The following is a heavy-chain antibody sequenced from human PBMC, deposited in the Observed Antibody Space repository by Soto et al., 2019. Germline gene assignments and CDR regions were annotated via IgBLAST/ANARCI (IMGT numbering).Heavy chain of an antibody. J-gene: IGHJ5*02. CDR1: GGSISTYY. V-gene: IGHV4-59*13. Sequence: SETLSLTCTVTGGSISTYYWSWIRQPPGKGLEWIGHIYYTGNTNYNPSLKSRVTISVDTSTNRFSLRLRSVSAADTAVYYCARAQSFEFHNWIDLSGQGTLVTVSS. D-gene: IGHD3-10*01. CDR2: IYYTGNT. CDR3: ARAQSFEFHNWIDL.